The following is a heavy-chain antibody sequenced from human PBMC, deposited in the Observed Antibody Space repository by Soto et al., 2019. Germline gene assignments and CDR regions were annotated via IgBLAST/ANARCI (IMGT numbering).Heavy chain of an antibody. Sequence: SETLSLTCTVSGGSISGYYWSWIRQPPGKGLEWIGEINHSGSTNYNPPLKSRVTISVDTSKNQFSLKLSSVTAADTAVYYCARGRYFYGSGSYYYYYYYGMDVWGQGTTVTVSS. CDR3: ARGRYFYGSGSYYYYYYYGMDV. V-gene: IGHV4-34*01. CDR1: GGSISGYY. CDR2: INHSGST. D-gene: IGHD3-10*01. J-gene: IGHJ6*02.